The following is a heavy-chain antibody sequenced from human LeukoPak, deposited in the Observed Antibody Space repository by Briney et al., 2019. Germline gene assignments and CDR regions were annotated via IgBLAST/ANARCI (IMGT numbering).Heavy chain of an antibody. CDR2: IYTTGST. J-gene: IGHJ4*02. V-gene: IGHV4-4*07. Sequence: PSETRSLTCNVSGVSNSFYYWSWIRQNAGKGLEWVGRIYTTGSTNQNTNYNPSLKSRVTMSADTSKNQFSLKLSSVTAADTAVYYCARGLTSSPFFDYWSQGTLVTFSS. CDR3: ARGLTSSPFFDY. CDR1: GVSNSFYY. D-gene: IGHD2-2*01.